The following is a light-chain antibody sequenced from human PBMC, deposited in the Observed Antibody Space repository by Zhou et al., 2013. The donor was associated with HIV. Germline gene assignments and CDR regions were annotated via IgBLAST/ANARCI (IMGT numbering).Light chain of an antibody. J-gene: IGKJ4*01. CDR3: QQYYSYLSLT. CDR1: QGISSY. V-gene: IGKV1-8*01. CDR2: AAS. Sequence: AIRMTQSPSSLSASTGDRVTITCRASQGISSYLAWYQQKPGKAPKLLIYAASTLQSGVPSRFSGSGSGTDFTLTISCLQSEDFATYYCQQYYSYLSLTFGRRDRRWRSN.